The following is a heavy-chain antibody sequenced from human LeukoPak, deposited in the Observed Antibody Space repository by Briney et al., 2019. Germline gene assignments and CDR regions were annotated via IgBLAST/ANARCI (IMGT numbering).Heavy chain of an antibody. J-gene: IGHJ4*02. D-gene: IGHD3-16*01. V-gene: IGHV3-66*01. CDR2: IYTGGNT. CDR3: AADLGTLTDC. CDR1: GFTVSSKY. Sequence: GGSLRLSCAASGFTVSSKYMTWVRQAPGKGLEWVSVIYTGGNTYYADSVKGRFTISRDNSKNTLYLQINSLRAEYTAVYYCAADLGTLTDCWGQGTLVTVSS.